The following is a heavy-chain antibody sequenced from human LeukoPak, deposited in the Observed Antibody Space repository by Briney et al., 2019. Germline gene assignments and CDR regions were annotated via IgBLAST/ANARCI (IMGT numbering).Heavy chain of an antibody. CDR1: GFTFSSYE. Sequence: GGSLRLSCAASGFTFSSYEMNWVRQAPGKGLEWVSYISSSGSTIYYADSVKGRFTISRDNAKNSLYLQMNSLRAEDTAVYYCARDSGSRLRGFDYWGQGTLATVSS. CDR2: ISSSGSTI. V-gene: IGHV3-48*03. J-gene: IGHJ4*02. CDR3: ARDSGSRLRGFDY. D-gene: IGHD1-26*01.